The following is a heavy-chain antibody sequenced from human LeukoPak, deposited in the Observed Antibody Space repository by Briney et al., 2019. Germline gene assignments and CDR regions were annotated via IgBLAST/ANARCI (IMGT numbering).Heavy chain of an antibody. CDR1: GFTFTKYA. Sequence: GGSLRLSCAASGFTFTKYAMNWVRQAPGKGLEWVSGISGSGGSTYYADSVKGRFTISRDNSKNTLSLQMNSLRDEDTAVYYCARGYSYGYANVDYWGQGTLVTVSS. J-gene: IGHJ4*02. D-gene: IGHD5-18*01. V-gene: IGHV3-23*01. CDR3: ARGYSYGYANVDY. CDR2: ISGSGGST.